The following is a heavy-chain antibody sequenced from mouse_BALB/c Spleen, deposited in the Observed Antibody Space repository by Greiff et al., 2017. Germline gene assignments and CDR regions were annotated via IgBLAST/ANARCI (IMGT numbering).Heavy chain of an antibody. CDR2: ISSGSSTI. D-gene: IGHD1-1*01. V-gene: IGHV5-17*02. J-gene: IGHJ2*01. CDR3: ARSRYYEGYFDY. CDR1: GFTFSSFG. Sequence: EVQRVESGGGLVQPGGSRKLSCAASGFTFSSFGMHWVRQAPEKGLEWVAYISSGSSTIYYADTVKGRFTISRDNPKNTLFLQMTSLRSEDTAMYYCARSRYYEGYFDYWGQGTTLTVSS.